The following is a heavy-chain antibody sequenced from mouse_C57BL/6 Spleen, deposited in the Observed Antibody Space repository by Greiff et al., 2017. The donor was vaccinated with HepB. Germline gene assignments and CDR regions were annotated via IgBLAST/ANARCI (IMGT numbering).Heavy chain of an antibody. CDR2: IYPRSGNT. V-gene: IGHV1-81*01. CDR1: GYTFTSYG. D-gene: IGHD1-1*01. J-gene: IGHJ4*01. Sequence: QVQLKQSGAELARPGASVKLSCKASGYTFTSYGISWVKQRTGQGLEWIGEIYPRSGNTYYNEKFKGKATLTADKSSRTAYMELRILTSEDSAVYFCARFTTVVNYYAMGYWGQGTSVTVSS. CDR3: ARFTTVVNYYAMGY.